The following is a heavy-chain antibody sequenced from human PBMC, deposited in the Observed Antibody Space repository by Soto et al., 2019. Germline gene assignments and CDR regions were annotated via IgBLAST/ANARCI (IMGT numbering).Heavy chain of an antibody. V-gene: IGHV3-48*01. CDR1: GFSFSVYS. D-gene: IGHD3-10*01. CDR2: ITSSSTNI. Sequence: EVQLVEAGGGLIQPGGSLRLSCAASGFSFSVYSMNWVRQAPGKGLEWLSYITSSSTNIHYADSVQGRFTISSDNGKNLLYLQMNSLSVEDTAVYYCARYCYNGSLRYFHYCDNLGHGTLVTVSS. CDR3: ARYCYNGSLRYFHYCDN. J-gene: IGHJ4*01.